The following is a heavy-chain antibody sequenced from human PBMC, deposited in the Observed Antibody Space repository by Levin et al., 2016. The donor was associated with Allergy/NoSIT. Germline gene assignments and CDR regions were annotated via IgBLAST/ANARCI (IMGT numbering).Heavy chain of an antibody. CDR2: ISSSSSYI. CDR1: GFVFRDKA. D-gene: IGHD3-10*01. V-gene: IGHV3-21*04. J-gene: IGHJ4*02. Sequence: GESLKISCAASGFVFRDKAMHWVRQAPGKGLEWVSSISSSSSYIYYADSVKGRFTISRDNAKNSLDLQMNSLRAEDTAVYYCARDYGSRSYYRPRGYFDYWGQGTLVTVSS. CDR3: ARDYGSRSYYRPRGYFDY.